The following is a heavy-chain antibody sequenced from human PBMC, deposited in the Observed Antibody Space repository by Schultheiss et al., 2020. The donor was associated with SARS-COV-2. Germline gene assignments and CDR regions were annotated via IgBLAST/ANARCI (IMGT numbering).Heavy chain of an antibody. CDR1: GVSISSYY. CDR3: ARHGPFYDSSGYIDY. V-gene: IGHV4-4*07. J-gene: IGHJ4*02. Sequence: SETLSLTCTVSGVSISSYYWNWIRQPAGKGLEWIGRIYTSGSTNYNPSLKSRVTISVDTSKNQFSLKLSSVTAADTAVYYCARHGPFYDSSGYIDYWGQGTLVTVSS. CDR2: IYTSGST. D-gene: IGHD3-22*01.